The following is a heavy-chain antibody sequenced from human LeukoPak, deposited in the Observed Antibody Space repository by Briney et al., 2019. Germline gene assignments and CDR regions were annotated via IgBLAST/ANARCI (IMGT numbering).Heavy chain of an antibody. CDR1: GFTVSTNC. J-gene: IGHJ4*02. Sequence: PGGSLRLSCAASGFTVSTNCMTGVRQVPGKGLVWVSRINSDGSNTIYADSVEGRFTISRDNAKNTLYLQMNSLRAEDTAVYYCTRDLMDYDYGDKGGNYWGQGTLVTVSS. D-gene: IGHD4-23*01. CDR3: TRDLMDYDYGDKGGNY. CDR2: INSDGSNT. V-gene: IGHV3-74*01.